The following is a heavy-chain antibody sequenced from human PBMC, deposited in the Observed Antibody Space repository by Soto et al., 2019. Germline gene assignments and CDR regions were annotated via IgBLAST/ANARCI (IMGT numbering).Heavy chain of an antibody. CDR1: GGSFTSNNW. D-gene: IGHD1-7*01. Sequence: AETLSLTCAVSGGSFTSNNWWTWVRQPPGQGLEWIGEIYRTGSTNYNPSLKSRVTISLDKSENQFSLKVTSLTAADTAVYYCASRDPGTSVDYWGQGTLVTVSS. J-gene: IGHJ4*02. CDR3: ASRDPGTSVDY. V-gene: IGHV4-4*02. CDR2: IYRTGST.